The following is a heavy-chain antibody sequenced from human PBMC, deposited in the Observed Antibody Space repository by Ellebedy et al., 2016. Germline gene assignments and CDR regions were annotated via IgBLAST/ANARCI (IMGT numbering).Heavy chain of an antibody. J-gene: IGHJ4*02. CDR1: GFTFSSYA. Sequence: GESLKISXAASGFTFSSYAMHWVRQAPGKGLEWVAVIWYDASNKYYADSVKGRFTISRDNAKNSLYLQMNSLRAEDTAVYYCVSFGSGYWGQGTLVTVSS. D-gene: IGHD1-26*01. V-gene: IGHV3-33*03. CDR2: IWYDASNK. CDR3: VSFGSGY.